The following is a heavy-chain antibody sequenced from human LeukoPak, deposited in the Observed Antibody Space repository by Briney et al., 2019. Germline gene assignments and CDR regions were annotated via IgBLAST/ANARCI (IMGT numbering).Heavy chain of an antibody. CDR1: GFTVSSNY. V-gene: IGHV3-66*01. D-gene: IGHD2-15*01. Sequence: PGGSLRLSCAASGFTVSSNYMSWVRQAPGKGLEWVSVIYSGGSTYYADSVKGRFTISRGNSKNTLYLQMNSLRAEDTAVYYCARGVVVAAIRKDAFDIWGQGTMVTVSS. CDR2: IYSGGST. J-gene: IGHJ3*02. CDR3: ARGVVVAAIRKDAFDI.